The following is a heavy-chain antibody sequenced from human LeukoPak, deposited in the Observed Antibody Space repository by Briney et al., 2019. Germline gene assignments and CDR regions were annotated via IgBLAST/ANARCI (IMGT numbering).Heavy chain of an antibody. V-gene: IGHV3-7*03. CDR2: IGQDGTEK. CDR1: GFAFNTYW. CDR3: ARDRDGKDY. Sequence: GGSLRLSCAASGFAFNTYWMSWVRQAPGKGLEWVANIGQDGTEKHHVDSVRGRFTISRDNAKNSVFLQMNSLRAEDTAVYYCARDRDGKDYWGQGTLVTISS. D-gene: IGHD1-1*01. J-gene: IGHJ4*02.